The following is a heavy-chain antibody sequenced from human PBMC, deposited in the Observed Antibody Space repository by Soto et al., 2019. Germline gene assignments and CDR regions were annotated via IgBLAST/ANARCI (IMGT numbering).Heavy chain of an antibody. D-gene: IGHD3-22*01. V-gene: IGHV5-51*01. CDR1: GYTFTTSW. CDR2: IYPDDSST. CDR3: ARLGDYFDRPYYYYGFDF. J-gene: IGHJ4*02. Sequence: GESLKLSCAGSGYTFTTSWIGWVRQMPGKGLEWMGIIYPDDSSTKYSPSFQGQVTISADKSISTAFLQWRSLKASDTAMYYCARLGDYFDRPYYYYGFDFWGQGTLVTVSS.